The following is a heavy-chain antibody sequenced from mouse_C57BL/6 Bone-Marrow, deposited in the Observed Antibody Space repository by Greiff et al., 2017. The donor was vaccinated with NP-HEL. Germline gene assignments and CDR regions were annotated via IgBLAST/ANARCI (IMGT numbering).Heavy chain of an antibody. Sequence: EVQLQQSGAELVRPGASVKLSCTASGFNIKDDYMHWVKQRPEQGLEWIGWIDPENGDTEYASKFQGKATITADTSSNTAYLQLSSLTSEDTAVYYCTTRTTAVGPDYWGQGTTLTVSS. V-gene: IGHV14-4*01. CDR1: GFNIKDDY. CDR2: IDPENGDT. J-gene: IGHJ2*01. CDR3: TTRTTAVGPDY. D-gene: IGHD1-1*01.